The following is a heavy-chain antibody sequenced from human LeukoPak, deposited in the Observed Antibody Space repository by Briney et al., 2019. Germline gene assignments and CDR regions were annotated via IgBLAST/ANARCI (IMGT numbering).Heavy chain of an antibody. CDR1: GGSISSGGYY. Sequence: PSETLSLTCTVSGGSISSGGYYWSWIRQPAGKGLEWIGRIYTSGSTNYNPSLKSRVTISVDTSKNQFSLKLSSVTAADMAVYYCARDTIFGPWGQGTLVTVSS. V-gene: IGHV4-61*02. CDR2: IYTSGST. CDR3: ARDTIFGP. J-gene: IGHJ5*02. D-gene: IGHD3-3*01.